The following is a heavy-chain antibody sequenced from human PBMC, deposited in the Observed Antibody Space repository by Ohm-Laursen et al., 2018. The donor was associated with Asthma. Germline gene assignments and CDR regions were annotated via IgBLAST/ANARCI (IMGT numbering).Heavy chain of an antibody. CDR3: AREPGPLDY. V-gene: IGHV3-30*03. J-gene: IGHJ4*02. Sequence: SLRLSCAASGFTFSSYGMHWVRQAPGKGLEWVAVISYDGSNKYYADSVKGRFTISRDNSKNTLYLQMNSLRDEDKAVYYCAREPGPLDYWGQGTLVTVSS. CDR2: ISYDGSNK. CDR1: GFTFSSYG. D-gene: IGHD1-14*01.